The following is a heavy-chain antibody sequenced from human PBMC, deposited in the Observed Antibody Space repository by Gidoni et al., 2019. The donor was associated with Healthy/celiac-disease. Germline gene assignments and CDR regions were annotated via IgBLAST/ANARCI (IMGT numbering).Heavy chain of an antibody. Sequence: EVQLVESGGGLVKPGGSLRLSCAASGFTFSNAWMSWVRQAPGKGLEWVGRIKSKTDGGTTDYAAPVKGRFTISRDDSKNTLYLQMNSLKTEDTAVYYCTTDSSATVVTGLDAFDIWGQGTMVTVSS. CDR3: TTDSSATVVTGLDAFDI. CDR1: GFTFSNAW. D-gene: IGHD4-17*01. V-gene: IGHV3-15*01. J-gene: IGHJ3*02. CDR2: IKSKTDGGTT.